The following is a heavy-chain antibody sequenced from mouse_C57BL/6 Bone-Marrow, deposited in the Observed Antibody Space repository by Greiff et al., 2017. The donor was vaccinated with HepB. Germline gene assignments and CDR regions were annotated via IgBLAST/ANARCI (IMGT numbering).Heavy chain of an antibody. J-gene: IGHJ1*03. D-gene: IGHD1-1*01. CDR3: AGCTLYYYGRDWYFDV. Sequence: QVQLQQSGAELVMPGASVKLSCKASGYTFTSYWMHWVKQRPGQGLEWIGEIDPSDSYTNYNQKFKGKSTLTVDKSSSTAYMQLSSLTSEDSAVYYCAGCTLYYYGRDWYFDVWGTGTTVTVSS. CDR1: GYTFTSYW. V-gene: IGHV1-69*01. CDR2: IDPSDSYT.